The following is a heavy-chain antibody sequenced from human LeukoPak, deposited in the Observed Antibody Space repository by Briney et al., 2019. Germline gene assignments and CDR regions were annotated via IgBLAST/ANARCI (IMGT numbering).Heavy chain of an antibody. J-gene: IGHJ5*02. D-gene: IGHD6-6*01. Sequence: GGSLRLSCAASGFTFSSYWMHWVRQAPGKGLVWVSRINSDGSSTSYADSVKGRFTISRDNAKNTLYLQMNSLRAEDTAVYYCAKNGIAAPGYNWFDPWGQGTLVTVSS. CDR2: INSDGSST. CDR3: AKNGIAAPGYNWFDP. V-gene: IGHV3-74*01. CDR1: GFTFSSYW.